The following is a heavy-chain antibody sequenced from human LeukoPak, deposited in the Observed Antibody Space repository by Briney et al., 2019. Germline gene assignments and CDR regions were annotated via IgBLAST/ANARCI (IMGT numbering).Heavy chain of an antibody. D-gene: IGHD2-21*01. V-gene: IGHV1-18*01. CDR2: ISAYNGNT. CDR3: AREVMGDGDRYSIDY. CDR1: GYTFTSYG. J-gene: IGHJ4*02. Sequence: ASVKVSCKASGYTFTSYGISWVRQAPGQGLEWMGWISAYNGNTAYAQKLQGRVTMTPDTSTSTAYMELRSLRSDDTAVYFCAREVMGDGDRYSIDYWGQGTLVTVSS.